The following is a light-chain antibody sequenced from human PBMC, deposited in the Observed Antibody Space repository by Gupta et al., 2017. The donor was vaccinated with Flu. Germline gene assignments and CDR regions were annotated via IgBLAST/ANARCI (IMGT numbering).Light chain of an antibody. CDR1: QCLLHSNGYNY. J-gene: IGKJ2*03. V-gene: IGKV2-28*01. CDR2: LGS. CDR3: MQALQAPRS. Sequence: DIVMTQLPLSLPVSAGEPASISCRSSQCLLHSNGYNYLDWYLQRPGQSPQLLIYLGSNRASGVPDRFTGSGSGTDFTLKISRVEAEDVGVYYCMQALQAPRSFGQGTKLEIK.